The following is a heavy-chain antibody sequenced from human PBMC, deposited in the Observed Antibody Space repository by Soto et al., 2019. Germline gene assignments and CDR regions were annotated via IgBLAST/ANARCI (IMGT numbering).Heavy chain of an antibody. J-gene: IGHJ4*02. CDR3: AKDPGYCGGDCYTLFDY. V-gene: IGHV3-30*18. CDR2: ISYDGSDK. Sequence: GGSLRLSCAASGFTFSSYGMHWVRQAPGKGLEWVAVISYDGSDKYYADSVKGRFTISRDNSKNTLYLQMNSLRAEDTAVYYCAKDPGYCGGDCYTLFDYWGQGTLVTVSS. CDR1: GFTFSSYG. D-gene: IGHD2-21*02.